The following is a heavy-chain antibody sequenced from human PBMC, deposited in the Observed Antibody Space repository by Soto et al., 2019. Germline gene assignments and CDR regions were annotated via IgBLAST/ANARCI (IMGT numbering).Heavy chain of an antibody. Sequence: EVQLVESGGGLVQPGGSLKLSCVGSGYIFGGSAIHWVRQASGKGLEGVRRIRSRANNYATSSAVSVRGRFTFSRDDSKNTAYLQMNTLKTDDTAVYYCCRGQGAPIGDYYYHGLDVWGQGTPVTVS. V-gene: IGHV3-73*02. CDR2: IRSRANNYAT. CDR1: GYIFGGSA. D-gene: IGHD2-2*02. CDR3: CRGQGAPIGDYYYHGLDV. J-gene: IGHJ6*02.